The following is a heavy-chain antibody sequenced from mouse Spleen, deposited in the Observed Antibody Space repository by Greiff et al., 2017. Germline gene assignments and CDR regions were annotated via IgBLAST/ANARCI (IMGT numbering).Heavy chain of an antibody. CDR3: ARWYYDGPAWFAY. Sequence: EVMLVESGGGLVKPGGSLKLSCAASGFTFSSYTMSWVRQTPAKRLEWVATISSGGGNTYYPDSVKGRFTISRDNARNTLYLQMSSLRSEDTAMYYCARWYYDGPAWFAYWGQGTLVTVSA. D-gene: IGHD2-1*01. V-gene: IGHV5-9*03. CDR1: GFTFSSYT. J-gene: IGHJ3*01. CDR2: ISSGGGNT.